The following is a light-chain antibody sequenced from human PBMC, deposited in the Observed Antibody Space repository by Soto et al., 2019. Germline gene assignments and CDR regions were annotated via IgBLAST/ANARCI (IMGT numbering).Light chain of an antibody. CDR2: DVS. CDR1: SSDVGGYNY. J-gene: IGLJ1*01. Sequence: QSALTQPASVSGSPGQSITISCTGTSSDVGGYNYVSWYQQHPGKAPKLMIYDVSNRPSGVSNRFSGSKSGNTASLTISGLQAEDEDDYYCSSYTSSSTLVYVFGTGTKLTVL. CDR3: SSYTSSSTLVYV. V-gene: IGLV2-14*01.